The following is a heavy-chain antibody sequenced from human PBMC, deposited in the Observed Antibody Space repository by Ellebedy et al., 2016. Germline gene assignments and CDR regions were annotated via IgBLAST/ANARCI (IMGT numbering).Heavy chain of an antibody. D-gene: IGHD3-22*01. J-gene: IGHJ4*02. CDR1: GFPFSKFL. CDR3: ARERITVIVVVHDY. CDR2: IKQDGSEK. Sequence: GESLKISCAVSGFPFSKFLMSWVRQAPGKGLEWVANIKQDGSEKYYVDSVKGRFTISRDNTKNSLYLQMNSLRAEDTAVYYCARERITVIVVVHDYWGRGTLVTVSS. V-gene: IGHV3-7*01.